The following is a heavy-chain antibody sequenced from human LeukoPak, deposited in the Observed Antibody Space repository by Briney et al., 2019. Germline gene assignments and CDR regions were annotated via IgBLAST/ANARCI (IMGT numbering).Heavy chain of an antibody. CDR2: IYYSGIT. CDR1: GGSISTYY. D-gene: IGHD5-18*01. J-gene: IGHJ4*02. CDR3: ARDYPEGIQLD. Sequence: SETLSLTCTVSGGSISTYYWSWIRQPPGKGLEWIGYIYYSGITNYNPSLKSRVTISIDTSKNQFSLNLSSVTAADTAVYYCARDYPEGIQLDWGQGTLVTVSS. V-gene: IGHV4-59*01.